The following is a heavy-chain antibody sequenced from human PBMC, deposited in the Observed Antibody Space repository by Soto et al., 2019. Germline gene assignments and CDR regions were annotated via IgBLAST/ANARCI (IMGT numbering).Heavy chain of an antibody. CDR2: ISNSGTYI. CDR3: ARGPSSAWHFDF. Sequence: EVQVVESGGGLVKPGGSLRLSCAASGFTFSSYSMNWVRQAPGKGLEWVSSISNSGTYIYYADSLKGRFTISRDNAKNSLYLQMSSLRAEDTAVYYCARGPSSAWHFDFWGQGTPVTVSS. D-gene: IGHD3-22*01. J-gene: IGHJ4*02. V-gene: IGHV3-21*01. CDR1: GFTFSSYS.